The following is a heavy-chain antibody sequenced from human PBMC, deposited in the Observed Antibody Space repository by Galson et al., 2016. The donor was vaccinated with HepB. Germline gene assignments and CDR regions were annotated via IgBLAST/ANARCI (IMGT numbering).Heavy chain of an antibody. D-gene: IGHD2/OR15-2a*01. J-gene: IGHJ4*02. CDR3: ARDGSIFDY. CDR2: ISSSSNYI. Sequence: SLRLSCAASGFTFSSYSMNWVRQAPGKGLEWVSSISSSSNYIYYADPVKGRFTISRDNAKNSLYLQMGSLRAEDTAVYFCARDGSIFDYWGQGTLVTVSS. V-gene: IGHV3-21*01. CDR1: GFTFSSYS.